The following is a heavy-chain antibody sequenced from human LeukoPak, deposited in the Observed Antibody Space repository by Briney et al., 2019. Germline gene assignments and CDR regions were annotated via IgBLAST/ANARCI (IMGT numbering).Heavy chain of an antibody. D-gene: IGHD4-17*01. CDR2: IKQDGSEK. J-gene: IGHJ4*02. V-gene: IGHV3-7*01. CDR1: GFTFSSYW. CDR3: ARPGEYGDLPDY. Sequence: GGSLRLSCAASGFTFSSYWMSWVRQAPGKGLEWVANIKQDGSEKYYVDSVKGRFTISRDNAKNSLYLQMNSLRAVDTAVYCCARPGEYGDLPDYWGQGTLVTVSS.